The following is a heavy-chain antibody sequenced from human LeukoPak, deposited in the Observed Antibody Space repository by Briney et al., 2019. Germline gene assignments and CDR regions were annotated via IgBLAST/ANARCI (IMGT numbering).Heavy chain of an antibody. CDR2: IYSGGST. CDR1: GFTVSSDY. J-gene: IGHJ5*02. V-gene: IGHV3-53*05. Sequence: PGGSLRLSCAASGFTVSSDYMSWVRQAPGKGLEWVSVIYSGGSTYYADSVKGRFTISRDKSKNTVYLQMHSLRFEDTAMYYCARNWFDPWGQGTLVTVSS. CDR3: ARNWFDP.